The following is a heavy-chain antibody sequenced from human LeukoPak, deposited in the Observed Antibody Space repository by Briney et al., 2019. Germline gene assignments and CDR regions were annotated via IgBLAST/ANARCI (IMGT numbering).Heavy chain of an antibody. V-gene: IGHV4-59*12. CDR3: ARRAQLYYYGSGSYRD. Sequence: PSETLSLTCTVSGGSISSYYWSWIRQPPGKGLEWIGYIYYSGSTNYNPSLKSRVTISVDTSKNQFSLKLSSVTAADMAVYYCARRAQLYYYGSGSYRDWGQGTLVTVSS. D-gene: IGHD3-10*01. CDR1: GGSISSYY. CDR2: IYYSGST. J-gene: IGHJ4*02.